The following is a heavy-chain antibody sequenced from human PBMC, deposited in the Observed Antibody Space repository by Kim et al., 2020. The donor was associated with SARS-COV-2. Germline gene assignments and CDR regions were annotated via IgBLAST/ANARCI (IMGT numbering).Heavy chain of an antibody. CDR1: GGSISSSSYY. CDR2: IYYSGST. J-gene: IGHJ4*02. V-gene: IGHV4-39*01. D-gene: IGHD6-13*01. CDR3: ARLAWGRGSSSWYTLDY. Sequence: SETLSLTCTVSGGSISSSSYYWGWIRQPPGKGLEWIGSIYYSGSTYYNPSLKSRVTISVDTSKNQFSLKLSSVTAADTAVYYCARLAWGRGSSSWYTLDYWGQGTLVTVSS.